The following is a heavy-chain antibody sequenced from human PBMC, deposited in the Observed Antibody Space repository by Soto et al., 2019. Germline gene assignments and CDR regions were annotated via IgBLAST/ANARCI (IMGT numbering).Heavy chain of an antibody. V-gene: IGHV3-9*01. CDR2: INWNSGSI. D-gene: IGHD6-13*01. CDR1: GFTFDDYA. J-gene: IGHJ1*01. Sequence: HPAETLRLSCAASGFTFDDYAMHWVRQVPGKGLEWVSGINWNSGSIGYGDSVKGRFAISRDNAKNSLHLQMNSLSAEDTAFYYCVKDESINWYSGHFRHWGQGTLVTVSS. CDR3: VKDESINWYSGHFRH.